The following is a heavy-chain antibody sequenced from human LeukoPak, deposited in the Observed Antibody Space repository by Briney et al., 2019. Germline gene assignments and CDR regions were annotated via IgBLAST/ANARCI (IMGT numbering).Heavy chain of an antibody. V-gene: IGHV1-69*04. Sequence: SVKVSCKASGYTFTTYGITWVRQAPGQGLEWMGRIIPILGIANYAQKFQGRVTITADKSTSTAYMELSSLRSEDTAVYYCARENEAWELAPEVVDYWGQGTLVTVSS. CDR1: GYTFTTYG. CDR2: IIPILGIA. CDR3: ARENEAWELAPEVVDY. J-gene: IGHJ4*02. D-gene: IGHD1-26*01.